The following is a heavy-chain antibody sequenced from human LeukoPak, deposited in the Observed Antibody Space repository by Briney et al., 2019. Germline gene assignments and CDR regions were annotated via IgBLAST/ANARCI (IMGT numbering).Heavy chain of an antibody. V-gene: IGHV3-74*01. CDR1: GMTFSNHW. CDR2: IKTDGRTT. CDR3: TTGPSYGYEW. J-gene: IGHJ4*02. Sequence: GGSLRLSCAASGMTFSNHWMHWVRQAPGKGLVWVSLIKTDGRTTIYADSVGGRFTISRDNGRSTLYLQMNSLRAEDTAIYYCTTGPSYGYEWWGQGTEVTVSS. D-gene: IGHD3-16*01.